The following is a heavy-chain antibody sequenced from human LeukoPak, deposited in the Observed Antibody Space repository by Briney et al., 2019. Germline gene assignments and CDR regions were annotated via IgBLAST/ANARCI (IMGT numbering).Heavy chain of an antibody. CDR3: AKSYLWFGELSHFDY. Sequence: GGSLRLSCAASGFTFSSYGMHWVRQAPGKGLEWVAFIRYDGSNKYYADSVKGRFTISRDNSKNTLYLQMNSLRAEDTAVYYCAKSYLWFGELSHFDYWGQGTLVTVSS. CDR1: GFTFSSYG. J-gene: IGHJ4*02. V-gene: IGHV3-30*02. CDR2: IRYDGSNK. D-gene: IGHD3-10*01.